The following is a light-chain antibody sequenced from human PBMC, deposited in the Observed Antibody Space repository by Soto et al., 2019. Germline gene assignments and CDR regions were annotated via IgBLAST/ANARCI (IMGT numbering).Light chain of an antibody. J-gene: IGLJ1*01. Sequence: QSVLTQPASVSGSPGQSITISCTGTSSDVGGYNYVSWYQQHPVKAPKLMIYDVTNRPSGVSDRFSGSKSGNTASLTISGLQAEDEADYYCSSYTSCSTTYGFGAGT. V-gene: IGLV2-14*01. CDR2: DVT. CDR3: SSYTSCSTTYG. CDR1: SSDVGGYNY.